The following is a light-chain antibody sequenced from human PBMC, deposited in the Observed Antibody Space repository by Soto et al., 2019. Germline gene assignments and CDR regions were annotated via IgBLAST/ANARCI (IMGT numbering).Light chain of an antibody. CDR1: QTLMSSNGNNY. J-gene: IGKJ1*01. CDR3: MQALQTPWT. V-gene: IGKV2-28*01. Sequence: EIVMTQSPLSLPVTPGEPASISCRSSQTLMSSNGNNYLDWYLQKPGQSPQLLIHLGSNRASGVPDRFSGSGSGTDCTLKISRVEAEDVGVYYCMQALQTPWTFGQGTKVEIK. CDR2: LGS.